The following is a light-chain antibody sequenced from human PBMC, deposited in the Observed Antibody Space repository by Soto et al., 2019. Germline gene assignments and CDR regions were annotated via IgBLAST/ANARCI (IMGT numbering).Light chain of an antibody. V-gene: IGKV3-15*01. Sequence: IVMTQSPVTLSVSPGERATLSCRASQSVSSNLVWYQQKPGQAPRLLIFDASTRATDIPARFSGSGSGTEFTLTISSLQSEDFAVYYCQQYSNWPRTFGQGTQVDIK. CDR2: DAS. J-gene: IGKJ1*01. CDR1: QSVSSN. CDR3: QQYSNWPRT.